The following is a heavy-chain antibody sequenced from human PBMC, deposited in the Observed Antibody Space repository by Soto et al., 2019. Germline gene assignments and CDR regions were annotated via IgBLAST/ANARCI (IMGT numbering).Heavy chain of an antibody. D-gene: IGHD3-10*01. Sequence: ASVKVSCKASGYTFTSYAMHWVRQAPGQRLEWMGWINAGNGNTKYSQKFQGRVTITRDTSASTAYMELSSLRSEDTAVYYCARDHFLLRFGYYYYMDVWGKGTTVTVSS. J-gene: IGHJ6*03. CDR3: ARDHFLLRFGYYYYMDV. CDR2: INAGNGNT. V-gene: IGHV1-3*01. CDR1: GYTFTSYA.